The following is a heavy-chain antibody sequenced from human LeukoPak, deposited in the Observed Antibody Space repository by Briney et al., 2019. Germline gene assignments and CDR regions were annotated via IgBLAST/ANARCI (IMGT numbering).Heavy chain of an antibody. J-gene: IGHJ2*01. D-gene: IGHD2-15*01. CDR1: GVTFSRYR. CDR2: IKQDGSEK. V-gene: IGHV3-7*01. CDR3: AREEVTRTYYYFDL. Sequence: PGGSLRLSCAAAGVTFSRYRVSWVRKAPWKGLEWMANIKQDGSEKNFVDSVRGRLTISRDNAKNSLFLQMNSLRAEDTAVYYCAREEVTRTYYYFDLWGRGTLVTVSS.